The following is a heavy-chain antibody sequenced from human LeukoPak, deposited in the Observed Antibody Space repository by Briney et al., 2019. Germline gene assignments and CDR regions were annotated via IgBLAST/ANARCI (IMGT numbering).Heavy chain of an antibody. J-gene: IGHJ6*03. CDR3: AKEIGNWNSKAYYYMDV. CDR2: IRYDGSNK. V-gene: IGHV3-30*02. CDR1: GFTFSSYG. Sequence: GGSLRLSCAASGFTFSSYGMHWVRQAPGKGLEWVTFIRYDGSNKYYADSVKGRFTISRDNSKNTLYLQMNSLRAEDTAVYYCAKEIGNWNSKAYYYMDVWGKGTTVTVSS. D-gene: IGHD1-1*01.